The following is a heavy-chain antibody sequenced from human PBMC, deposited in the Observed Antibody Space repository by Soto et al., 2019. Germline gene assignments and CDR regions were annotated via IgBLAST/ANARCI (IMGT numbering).Heavy chain of an antibody. Sequence: PSETLSLTCDVSGDTISTGGYTWAWIRQPPGEGLEWIGEINHTGRTNNNPSLDSRVTIAVDTSRNQFSLKLSSVTAADTAVYYCARGDESSGFLENYFDHWGQGILVTVSS. CDR1: GDTISTGGYT. CDR2: INHTGRT. D-gene: IGHD3-22*01. J-gene: IGHJ4*02. V-gene: IGHV4-34*01. CDR3: ARGDESSGFLENYFDH.